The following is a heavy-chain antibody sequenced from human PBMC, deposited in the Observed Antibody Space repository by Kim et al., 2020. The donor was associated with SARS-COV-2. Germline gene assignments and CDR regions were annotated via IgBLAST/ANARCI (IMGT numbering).Heavy chain of an antibody. J-gene: IGHJ6*03. CDR2: ISAYNGNT. CDR1: GYTFTSYG. V-gene: IGHV1-18*01. Sequence: ASVKVSCKASGYTFTSYGISWVRQAPGQGLEWMGWISAYNGNTNYAQKLQGRVTLTTDTSTSTAYMELRSLRSDDTAVYYCARTRITIFGVVNYMDVWGKGTTVTVSS. D-gene: IGHD3-3*01. CDR3: ARTRITIFGVVNYMDV.